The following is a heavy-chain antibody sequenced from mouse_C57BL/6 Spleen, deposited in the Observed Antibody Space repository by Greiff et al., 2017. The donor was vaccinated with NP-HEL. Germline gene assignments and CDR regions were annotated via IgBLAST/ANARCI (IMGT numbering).Heavy chain of an antibody. Sequence: VQLQQSGPELVKPGASVKMSCKASGYTFTDYNMHWVKQSHGKSLEWIGYINPNNGGTSYNQKFKGKATLTVNKSSSTAYMELRSLTSEDSAVYYCARSYGNYVGDYYAMDYWGQGTSVTVSS. D-gene: IGHD2-10*02. CDR3: ARSYGNYVGDYYAMDY. J-gene: IGHJ4*01. CDR2: INPNNGGT. CDR1: GYTFTDYN. V-gene: IGHV1-22*01.